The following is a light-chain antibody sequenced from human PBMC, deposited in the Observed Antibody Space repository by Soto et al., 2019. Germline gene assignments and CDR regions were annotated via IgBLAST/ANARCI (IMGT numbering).Light chain of an antibody. CDR3: QQYNNWPRT. CDR2: GAS. CDR1: QGVSSD. J-gene: IGKJ1*01. Sequence: EIVMTQSPATLSVSPGERATLSCRASQGVSSDLARYHQKPGQAPRLLSYGASTRATGIPARFSGSGSGTEFTLTINSLQSEDFAVYYCQQYNNWPRTFGQGTKVDI. V-gene: IGKV3-15*01.